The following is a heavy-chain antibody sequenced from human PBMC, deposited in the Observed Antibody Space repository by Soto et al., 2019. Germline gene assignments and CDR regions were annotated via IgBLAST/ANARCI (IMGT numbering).Heavy chain of an antibody. CDR3: ARRLSTSNFDY. CDR2: IYPGDSDT. CDR1: GYSFTTYW. Sequence: EVQLMQSGAEVKKPGESLTISCKGSGYSFTTYWIGWVRQMPGKGLEWMGLIYPGDSDTRYGPSFQGQVTISADKSTRTAYVQWSSLKASDTAMYYCARRLSTSNFDYWGQGTLVAVSS. J-gene: IGHJ4*02. V-gene: IGHV5-51*01. D-gene: IGHD2-2*01.